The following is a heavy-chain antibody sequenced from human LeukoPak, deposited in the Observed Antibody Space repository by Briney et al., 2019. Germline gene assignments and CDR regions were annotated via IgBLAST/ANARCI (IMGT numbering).Heavy chain of an antibody. Sequence: GGSLRLSCAASGFTFSTYALNWVRQAPGKGLEWVSTISGSGDSTYYADSVKGRFTISRDNSKDTLYLQMSSVRVDDTAVYYCARDRGRYYDSRGFYWGYYFDSWGQGILVTVST. V-gene: IGHV3-23*01. CDR3: ARDRGRYYDSRGFYWGYYFDS. CDR1: GFTFSTYA. J-gene: IGHJ4*02. D-gene: IGHD3-22*01. CDR2: ISGSGDST.